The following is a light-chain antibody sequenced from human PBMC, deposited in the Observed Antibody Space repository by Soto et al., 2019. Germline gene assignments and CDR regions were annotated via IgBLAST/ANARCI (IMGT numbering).Light chain of an antibody. Sequence: QSVLTQPPSASGTPGQRVTISCSGGSSNIGSNTVNWYQQLPGTAPKLLIYSNNQRPSGVPDRFSGSESGTSASLAISGLQSEDEADYYCAAWDDSLNGYVFGTGTKVTVL. V-gene: IGLV1-44*01. CDR1: SSNIGSNT. CDR3: AAWDDSLNGYV. J-gene: IGLJ1*01. CDR2: SNN.